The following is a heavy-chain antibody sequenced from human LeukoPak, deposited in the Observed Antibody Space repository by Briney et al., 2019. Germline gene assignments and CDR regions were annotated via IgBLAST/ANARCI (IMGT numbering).Heavy chain of an antibody. J-gene: IGHJ4*02. CDR3: TLIAAAAGVDY. V-gene: IGHV1-2*02. CDR1: GYTFTGYY. D-gene: IGHD6-25*01. CDR2: INPNSGGT. Sequence: ASVKASCTASGYTFTGYYLHWVRQAPGQGLEWMGWINPNSGGTDYAQKFQGRVTMTRDTSISTAYMELSRLRSDDTAVYYCTLIAAAAGVDYWGQGTL.